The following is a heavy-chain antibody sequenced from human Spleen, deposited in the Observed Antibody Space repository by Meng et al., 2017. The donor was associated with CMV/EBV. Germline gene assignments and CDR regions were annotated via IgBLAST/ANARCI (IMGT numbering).Heavy chain of an antibody. CDR1: GGSFSGFL. V-gene: IGHV4-34*01. CDR3: ARGTGGFGWFDP. D-gene: IGHD7-27*01. Sequence: GSLRLSCAVYGGSFSGFLWTWIRQPPGKGLEWIAEINHSGSANYNPSLKSRVTISVDTSKNQFSLRLSSVTAADTAVYFCARGTGGFGWFDPWGQGTQVTVSS. J-gene: IGHJ5*02. CDR2: INHSGSA.